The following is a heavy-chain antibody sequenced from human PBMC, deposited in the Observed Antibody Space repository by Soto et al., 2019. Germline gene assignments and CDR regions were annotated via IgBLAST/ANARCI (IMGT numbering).Heavy chain of an antibody. J-gene: IGHJ6*02. CDR2: MNPNSGNT. CDR3: ARGTRIYYYYGMDV. CDR1: GYTFTSYD. Sequence: ASVKVSCKASGYTFTSYDINWVRQATGQGLEWMGWMNPNSGNTGYAQKFQGRVTMTRYTSISTAYMELSSLRSEDTAVYYCARGTRIYYYYGMDVWGQGTTVAVSS. V-gene: IGHV1-8*01.